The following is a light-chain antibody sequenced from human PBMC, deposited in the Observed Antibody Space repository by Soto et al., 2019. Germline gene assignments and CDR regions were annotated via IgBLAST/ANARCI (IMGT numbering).Light chain of an antibody. J-gene: IGKJ4*02. CDR1: QDISKY. Sequence: DIQMTQSPSSLSASVGDRVTITCQASQDISKYVNWHQQKPGKAPKLLIYDASHLETGVPSRFSGSGSGTDFTFTISSLQPEDVATYYCQRQGFGGGTKVEIK. V-gene: IGKV1-33*01. CDR3: QRQG. CDR2: DAS.